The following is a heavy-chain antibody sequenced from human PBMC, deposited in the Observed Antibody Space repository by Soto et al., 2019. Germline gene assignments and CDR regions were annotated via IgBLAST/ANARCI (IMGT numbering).Heavy chain of an antibody. CDR1: GGTFSSYA. CDR3: AREADGSGSYYTTGFDY. Sequence: SVKVSCKASGGTFSSYAISWVRWAPGQGLEWMGGIITIFGTANYAQKFQGRVTITADESTSTAYMELSSLRSEDTAVYYCAREADGSGSYYTTGFDYWGQGTLVTVSS. V-gene: IGHV1-69*13. D-gene: IGHD3-10*01. J-gene: IGHJ4*02. CDR2: IITIFGTA.